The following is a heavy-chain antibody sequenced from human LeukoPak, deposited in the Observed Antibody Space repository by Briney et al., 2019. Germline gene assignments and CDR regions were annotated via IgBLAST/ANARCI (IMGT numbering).Heavy chain of an antibody. CDR2: INWNGGTT. V-gene: IGHV3-20*04. D-gene: IGHD6-13*01. CDR1: GFTFDNYG. CDR3: ARDLMGIAYRGAFYY. Sequence: PGGSLRLSCVASGFTFDNYGMSWVRQAPGKGLEWVSGINWNGGTTVYADSVKGRFTISRDNAKNSLYLQMNSLRAEDTAVYYCARDLMGIAYRGAFYYWGQGTLVTVSS. J-gene: IGHJ4*02.